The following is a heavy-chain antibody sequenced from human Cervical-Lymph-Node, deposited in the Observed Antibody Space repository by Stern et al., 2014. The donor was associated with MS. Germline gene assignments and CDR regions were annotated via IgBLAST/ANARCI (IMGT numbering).Heavy chain of an antibody. J-gene: IGHJ4*02. V-gene: IGHV1-2*06. CDR1: GYTFTAFF. CDR3: AREATRIVVGIDY. CDR2: LHPNSDDP. D-gene: IGHD3-22*01. Sequence: VQLVQSGTKMQKPGASVRVSCKASGYTFTAFFIHWVRQVPGQGLEWIGRLHPNSDDPTSEQNFQDRVTLTRDTSIGTAYLELSRLTSADTAVYYCAREATRIVVGIDYWGQGTQVTVSS.